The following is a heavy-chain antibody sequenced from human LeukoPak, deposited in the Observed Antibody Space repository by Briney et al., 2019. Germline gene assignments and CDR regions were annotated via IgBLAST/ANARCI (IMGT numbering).Heavy chain of an antibody. D-gene: IGHD3-10*01. CDR3: ARGRGWYFDL. Sequence: GGSLRLSCAASGFTFSSYAMHWVRQAPGKGLEWVAVISYDGSNKYYADSVKGRFTISRDNSKNTLYLQMNSLRVEDTAVYYCARGRGWYFDLWGRGTLVTVSS. CDR2: ISYDGSNK. V-gene: IGHV3-30-3*01. CDR1: GFTFSSYA. J-gene: IGHJ2*01.